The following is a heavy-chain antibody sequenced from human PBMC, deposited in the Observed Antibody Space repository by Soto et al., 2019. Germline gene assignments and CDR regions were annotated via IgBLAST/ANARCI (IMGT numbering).Heavy chain of an antibody. J-gene: IGHJ4*02. Sequence: LRLSCAASGFTVSSNYMSWVRQAPGKGLEWVSVIYSGGSTYYADSVKGRFTISRDNSKNTLYLQMNSLRAEDTAVYYCASRTPYYYDSTIDYWGQGTLVTVSS. V-gene: IGHV3-53*01. CDR1: GFTVSSNY. CDR2: IYSGGST. CDR3: ASRTPYYYDSTIDY. D-gene: IGHD3-22*01.